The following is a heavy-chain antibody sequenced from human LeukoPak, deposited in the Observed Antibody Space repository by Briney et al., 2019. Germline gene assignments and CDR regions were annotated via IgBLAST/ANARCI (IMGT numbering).Heavy chain of an antibody. CDR1: GFTFSSYW. D-gene: IGHD1-26*01. CDR2: INSDGSST. J-gene: IGHJ3*02. CDR3: ARDPIVGATTMTFDI. V-gene: IGHV3-74*01. Sequence: GGSLRLSCAASGFTFSSYWMHWVRQAPGKGLVWVSRINSDGSSTSYADSVKGRSTISRDNAKNTLYLQMNSLRAEDTAVYYCARDPIVGATTMTFDIWGQGTMVTVSS.